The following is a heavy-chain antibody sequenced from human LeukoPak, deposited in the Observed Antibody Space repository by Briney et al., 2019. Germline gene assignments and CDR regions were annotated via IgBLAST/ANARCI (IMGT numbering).Heavy chain of an antibody. V-gene: IGHV1-2*02. D-gene: IGHD3-10*01. Sequence: ASVKFSCNASGYTFTGYYMHWVRQAPGQGLEWIGWINPNSGGTNFAQKFQGRVTMTRDTSISTSYMELSRLRSDDTAVYYCARVAYGSGSYYDYWGQGTLVTVSS. CDR3: ARVAYGSGSYYDY. J-gene: IGHJ4*02. CDR1: GYTFTGYY. CDR2: INPNSGGT.